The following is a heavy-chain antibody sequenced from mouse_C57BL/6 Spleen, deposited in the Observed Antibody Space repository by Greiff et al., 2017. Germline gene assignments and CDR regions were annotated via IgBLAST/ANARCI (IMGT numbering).Heavy chain of an antibody. CDR1: GYTFTDYY. D-gene: IGHD1-1*01. CDR2: IYPGSGNT. Sequence: VQLVESGAELVRPGASVKLSCKASGYTFTDYYINWVKQRPGQGLEWIARIYPGSGNTYYNEKFKGKATLTAEKSSSTAYMQVSSLTSEDSAVYFWAPQITTVVDAMDYWGQGTSVTVSS. CDR3: APQITTVVDAMDY. V-gene: IGHV1-76*01. J-gene: IGHJ4*01.